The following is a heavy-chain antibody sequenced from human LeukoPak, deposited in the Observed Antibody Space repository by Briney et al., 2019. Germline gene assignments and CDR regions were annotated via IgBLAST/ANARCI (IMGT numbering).Heavy chain of an antibody. J-gene: IGHJ4*02. CDR2: ITNSGTTI. CDR3: ASHAYYYDSSGYLDY. D-gene: IGHD3-22*01. Sequence: GGSLRLSCAASGFTFTDYYMSWIRQAPGKGLEWVSYITNSGTTIYYADSVKGRFTISRDNAKNSLYLQMNSLRAEDTAVYYCASHAYYYDSSGYLDYWGQGTLVTVSS. CDR1: GFTFTDYY. V-gene: IGHV3-11*04.